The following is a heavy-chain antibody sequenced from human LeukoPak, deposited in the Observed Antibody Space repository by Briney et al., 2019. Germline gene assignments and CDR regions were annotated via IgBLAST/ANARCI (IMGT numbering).Heavy chain of an antibody. V-gene: IGHV3-30*02. J-gene: IGHJ4*02. CDR2: IQFDASEK. D-gene: IGHD5-18*01. Sequence: GGSLRLSCTASGFTFSTYGIHWVRQAPGKGLEWVAFIQFDASEKYYADSVKGRFTISRDNSKNTLFLQMNSLRPEDTAVYYCAKGASRGSSFAYTPIEKPYYLDYWGQGTLVTVSS. CDR1: GFTFSTYG. CDR3: AKGASRGSSFAYTPIEKPYYLDY.